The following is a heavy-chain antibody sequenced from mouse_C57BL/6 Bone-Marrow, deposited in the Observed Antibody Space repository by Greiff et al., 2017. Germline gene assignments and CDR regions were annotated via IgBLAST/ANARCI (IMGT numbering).Heavy chain of an antibody. D-gene: IGHD1-1*01. CDR1: GFSLSTFGMG. CDR2: IWWDDDK. Sequence: QVTLKVSGPGILQPSQTLSLTCSFSGFSLSTFGMGVGWIRQPSGKGLEWLAHIWWDDDKYYNPALKSRLTISKDTSKNQVCLKIANVDTADTATYYCARIPITTVVERDFDVWGTGTTVTVSS. CDR3: ARIPITTVVERDFDV. V-gene: IGHV8-8*01. J-gene: IGHJ1*03.